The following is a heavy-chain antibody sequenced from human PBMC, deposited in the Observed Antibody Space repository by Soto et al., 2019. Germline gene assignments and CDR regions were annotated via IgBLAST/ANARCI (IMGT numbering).Heavy chain of an antibody. CDR3: AKDSSKRNWGFDY. V-gene: IGHV3-43*01. Sequence: VQLVESGGVVVQPGGSLRLSCAASGFTFDDYTMHWVRQAPGKGLEWVSLISWDGGSTYYADSVKGRFTISRDNSKNSLYLQMNSLRTEDTALYYCAKDSSKRNWGFDYWGQGTLVTVSS. CDR1: GFTFDDYT. CDR2: ISWDGGST. D-gene: IGHD7-27*01. J-gene: IGHJ4*02.